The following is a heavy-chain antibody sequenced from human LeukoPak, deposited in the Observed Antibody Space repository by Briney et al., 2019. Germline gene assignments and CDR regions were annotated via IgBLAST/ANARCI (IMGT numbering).Heavy chain of an antibody. Sequence: PGGSLRLSCAASGFTVSSNYMSWVRQAPGKGLEWVSVIYSGGSTYYADSVKGRFTISRDNSKNTVYLQMNSLRAEDTAVYYCARFPAATSYYFDTWGQGTLVTVSS. D-gene: IGHD6-13*01. CDR3: ARFPAATSYYFDT. CDR1: GFTVSSNY. CDR2: IYSGGST. J-gene: IGHJ4*02. V-gene: IGHV3-66*01.